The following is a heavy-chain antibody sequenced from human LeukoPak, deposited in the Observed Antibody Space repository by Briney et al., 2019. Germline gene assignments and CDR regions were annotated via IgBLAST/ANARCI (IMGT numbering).Heavy chain of an antibody. V-gene: IGHV4-59*01. CDR2: IYYSGST. CDR3: ARDNPSDQEMAERGMLFGAFDI. Sequence: IPSETLSLTCTVSGGSISSYYWSWIRQPPGKGLEWIGYIYYSGSTNYNPSLKSRVTISVDTSKNQFSLKLSSVTAADTAVYYCARDNPSDQEMAERGMLFGAFDIWGQGTMVTVSS. CDR1: GGSISSYY. D-gene: IGHD5-24*01. J-gene: IGHJ3*02.